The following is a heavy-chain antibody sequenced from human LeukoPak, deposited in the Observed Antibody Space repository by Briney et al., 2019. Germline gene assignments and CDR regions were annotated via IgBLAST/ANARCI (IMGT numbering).Heavy chain of an antibody. J-gene: IGHJ6*03. Sequence: SVKVSCKASGGTFSNYAINWVRQAPGHVLEWMGRVVPIFGTTHYAQEFQGRFTITTDESTSTAYMVLSSLRSDDTAVYYCGMSSHGYYYYYMDVWGKGTTVLVSS. CDR2: VVPIFGTT. CDR3: GMSSHGYYYYYMDV. V-gene: IGHV1-69*05. CDR1: GGTFSNYA.